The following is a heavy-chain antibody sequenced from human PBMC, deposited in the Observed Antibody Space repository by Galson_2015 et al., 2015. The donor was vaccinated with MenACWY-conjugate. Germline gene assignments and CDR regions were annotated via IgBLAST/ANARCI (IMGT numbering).Heavy chain of an antibody. Sequence: SLRLSCAASGFTFTDSPIHWVRQASGKGLEWLGRIRSKRNTYATTYAASMRGRFTISRDDSKNTAYLQMDSLESEDTALYYCTRLEDLGGSQTGLYHFDYWGQGVLVTVSS. CDR2: IRSKRNTYAT. D-gene: IGHD1-26*01. V-gene: IGHV3-73*01. J-gene: IGHJ4*02. CDR3: TRLEDLGGSQTGLYHFDY. CDR1: GFTFTDSP.